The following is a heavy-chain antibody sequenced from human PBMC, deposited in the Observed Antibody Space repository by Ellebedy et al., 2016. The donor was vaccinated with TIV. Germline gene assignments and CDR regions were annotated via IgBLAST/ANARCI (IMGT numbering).Heavy chain of an antibody. CDR2: IFRSGHT. J-gene: IGHJ4*02. Sequence: MPSETLSLTCNVSGFPISTGYYWGWIRQSPGKGLEWIGSIFRSGHTFYNPSLSSRVTISVDTSQIQFSLRLTSVTAADTAVYYCARDGWSGAYYFDSWGQGVLVTVSS. CDR3: ARDGWSGAYYFDS. V-gene: IGHV4-38-2*02. D-gene: IGHD3-3*01. CDR1: GFPISTGYY.